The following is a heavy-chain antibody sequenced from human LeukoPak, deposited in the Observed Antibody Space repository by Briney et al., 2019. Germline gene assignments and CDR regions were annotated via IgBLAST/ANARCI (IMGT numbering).Heavy chain of an antibody. CDR1: GFTVSSNY. CDR3: ARGGPRDYYGMDV. Sequence: PGGSLRLSGAASGFTVSSNYMSWVRQAPGKGLEWVSVIYSGGSTYYADSVKGRFTISRDNSKNTLYLQMNSLRAEDTAVYYCARGGPRDYYGMDVWGQGTTVTVSS. J-gene: IGHJ6*02. V-gene: IGHV3-53*01. CDR2: IYSGGST.